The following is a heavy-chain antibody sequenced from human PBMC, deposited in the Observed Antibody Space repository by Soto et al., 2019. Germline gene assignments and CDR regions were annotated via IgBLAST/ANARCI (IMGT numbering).Heavy chain of an antibody. D-gene: IGHD2-15*01. Sequence: ETLSLTCTVSDGSFSSGSYYGSWIRQPPGKGLECIGYIYYSGSTNYNPSLKSRVTISVDTSKNQYSLKLSSVTAADTAVYYCARGLVVTHFDYWGQGTLVTVSS. J-gene: IGHJ4*02. CDR1: DGSFSSGSYY. CDR2: IYYSGST. V-gene: IGHV4-61*01. CDR3: ARGLVVTHFDY.